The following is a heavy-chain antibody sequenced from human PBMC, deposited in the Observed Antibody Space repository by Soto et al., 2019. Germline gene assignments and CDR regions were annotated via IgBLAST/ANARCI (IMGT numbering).Heavy chain of an antibody. CDR3: TTGGGIYCSGSSCDN. V-gene: IGHV3-15*01. CDR1: GFIFNNAW. D-gene: IGHD2-2*01. CDR2: IKSKANGGTA. J-gene: IGHJ4*02. Sequence: EGSLRLSCAASGFIFNNAWMTWVRQAPGKRLEWVGFIKSKANGGTAEYAAPVKDRFTISRDDSKNTLYLQMNSLKIEDTAVYYCTTGGGIYCSGSSCDNWGQGTLVTVSS.